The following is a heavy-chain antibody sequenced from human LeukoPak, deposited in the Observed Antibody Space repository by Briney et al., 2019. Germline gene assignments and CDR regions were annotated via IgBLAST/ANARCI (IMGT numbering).Heavy chain of an antibody. CDR3: ARPYYDVLTGYPDY. CDR1: GFTFNSYA. J-gene: IGHJ4*02. Sequence: GSLRLSCAASGFTFNSYAMGWVRQAPGKGLEWVSSISSSSSYIYYADSVKGRFTISRDNAKNSLYLQMNSLRAEDTAVYYCARPYYDVLTGYPDYWGQGTLVTVSS. D-gene: IGHD3-9*01. V-gene: IGHV3-21*06. CDR2: ISSSSSYI.